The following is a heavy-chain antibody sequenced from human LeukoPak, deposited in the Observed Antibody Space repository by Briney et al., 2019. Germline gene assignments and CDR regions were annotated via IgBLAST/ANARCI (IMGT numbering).Heavy chain of an antibody. CDR3: ARDPQYQLLSGSLL. J-gene: IGHJ4*02. D-gene: IGHD2-2*01. CDR2: IKQDGSEK. Sequence: PGGSLRLSCAASGFTLSYYWMSWVRQAPGKGLEWVANIKQDGSEKYYVDSVKGRFTISRDNAENSLYLQMNSLRAEDTAVYYCARDPQYQLLSGSLLWGQGTLVTVSS. CDR1: GFTLSYYW. V-gene: IGHV3-7*01.